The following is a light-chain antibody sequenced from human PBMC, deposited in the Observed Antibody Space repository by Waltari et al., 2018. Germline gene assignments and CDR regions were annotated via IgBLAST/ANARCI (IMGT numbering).Light chain of an antibody. CDR3: QQYNDYSWT. V-gene: IGKV1-5*03. Sequence: DVQMTQSPSTLSASVGDRVVLTCRASENILRYLAWYQQKPGKAPTLLIYRASNLETGVPSRFSGSGSGTEFTLTIGSLQPDDFATYYCQQYNDYSWTFGQGTRVEI. J-gene: IGKJ1*01. CDR2: RAS. CDR1: ENILRY.